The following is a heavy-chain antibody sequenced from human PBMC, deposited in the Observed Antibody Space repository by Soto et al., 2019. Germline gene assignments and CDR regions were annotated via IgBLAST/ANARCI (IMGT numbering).Heavy chain of an antibody. Sequence: ASVKVSCKASGYTFTGQYMHWVRQAPGQGLEWMGWINPNSGGTNYAQKFQGRVTTTSDTSISTAYMEVSRLRSDDTAVYYCATISVAATPDFDYWGQGTLVTVSS. CDR2: INPNSGGT. J-gene: IGHJ4*02. D-gene: IGHD1-26*01. CDR3: ATISVAATPDFDY. V-gene: IGHV1-2*02. CDR1: GYTFTGQY.